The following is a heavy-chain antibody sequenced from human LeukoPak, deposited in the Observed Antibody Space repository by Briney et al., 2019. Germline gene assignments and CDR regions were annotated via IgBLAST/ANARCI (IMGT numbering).Heavy chain of an antibody. Sequence: SETLSLTCAVSGGSISSGGYSWSWIRQPPGKGLEWIGYIYHSGSTYYNPSLKSRVTISVDRSKNQFSLKLSSVTAADTAVYYCARGSTKGVGSGSSPGFDYWGQGTLVTVSS. CDR2: IYHSGST. D-gene: IGHD3-10*01. CDR1: GGSISSGGYS. V-gene: IGHV4-30-2*01. J-gene: IGHJ4*02. CDR3: ARGSTKGVGSGSSPGFDY.